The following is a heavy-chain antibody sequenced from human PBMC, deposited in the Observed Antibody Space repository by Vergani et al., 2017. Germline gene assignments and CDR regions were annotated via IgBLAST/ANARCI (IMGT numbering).Heavy chain of an antibody. CDR1: GGTFSSYT. CDR3: ARQGYCSSTSCYGYYYYYGMDV. CDR2: IIPILGIA. Sequence: QVQLVQSGAEVKKPGSSVKVSCKASGGTFSSYTISWVRQAPGQGLEWMGRIIPILGIANYAQKFQGRVTITADKSTRTAYMELSSLRSEDTAVYYCARQGYCSSTSCYGYYYYYGMDVWGQGTTVTVSS. D-gene: IGHD2-2*01. J-gene: IGHJ6*02. V-gene: IGHV1-69*02.